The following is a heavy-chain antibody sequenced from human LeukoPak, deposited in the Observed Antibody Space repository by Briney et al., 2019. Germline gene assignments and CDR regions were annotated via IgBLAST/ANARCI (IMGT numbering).Heavy chain of an antibody. CDR1: GYSFTSYW. CDR3: ARGGSYFEGAGYYFDY. CDR2: IYPGDSDT. V-gene: IGHV5-51*01. J-gene: IGHJ4*02. Sequence: GESLKISCKGSGYSFTSYWIGWVRQMPGKGLEWMGIIYPGDSDTRYSPSFQGRVTISADKSISTAYLQWSSLKASDTAMYYCARGGSYFEGAGYYFDYWGQGTLVTVSS. D-gene: IGHD1-26*01.